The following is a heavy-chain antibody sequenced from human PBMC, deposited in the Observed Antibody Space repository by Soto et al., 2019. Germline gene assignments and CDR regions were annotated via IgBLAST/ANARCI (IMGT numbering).Heavy chain of an antibody. J-gene: IGHJ3*02. CDR1: GYSFTSYW. CDR2: IYPGDSDT. CDR3: ARRTDSSGWYEFGAFHI. Sequence: GESLKISCKGSGYSFTSYWIGWVRQMPGKGLEWMGIIYPGDSDTRYSPSFQGQVPISADKSISTAYLQWSSLKAPDTAMYYCARRTDSSGWYEFGAFHIWGQGTMVTVSS. D-gene: IGHD6-19*01. V-gene: IGHV5-51*01.